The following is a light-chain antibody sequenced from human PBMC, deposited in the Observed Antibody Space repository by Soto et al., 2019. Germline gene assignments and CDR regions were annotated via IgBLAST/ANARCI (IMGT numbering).Light chain of an antibody. CDR3: ATWDYSLAAVV. CDR2: ANN. J-gene: IGLJ2*01. V-gene: IGLV1-51*01. CDR1: YSNIGNNF. Sequence: QSVLTQPPSVSAAPGQTVTISCSGTYSNIGNNFVSWYQHLSGAAPKLLIYANNKRPSGIPERFAGSKPGTSATLDIIGLQTGDEADYYCATWDYSLAAVVFGGGTKITV.